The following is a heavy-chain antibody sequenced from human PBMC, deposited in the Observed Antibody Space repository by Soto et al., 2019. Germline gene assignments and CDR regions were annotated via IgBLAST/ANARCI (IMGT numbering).Heavy chain of an antibody. D-gene: IGHD3-22*01. CDR1: GYTFTGYY. CDR3: ARAYDTDAFDI. J-gene: IGHJ3*02. Sequence: ASVKVSCKXSGYTFTGYYMHWVRQAPGQGLEWMGWINPNSGGTNYAQKFQGWVTMTRDTSISTAYMELCRLRSDDTAVYYCARAYDTDAFDIWGQGTMVTVSS. V-gene: IGHV1-2*04. CDR2: INPNSGGT.